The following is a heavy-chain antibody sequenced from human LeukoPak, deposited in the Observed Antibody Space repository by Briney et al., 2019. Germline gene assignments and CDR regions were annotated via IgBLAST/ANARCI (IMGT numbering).Heavy chain of an antibody. J-gene: IGHJ4*02. V-gene: IGHV3-48*03. CDR3: ARDPDDGNGYPHPYFDY. D-gene: IGHD3-22*01. Sequence: PGGSLRLSCAASGFTFSSYEMNWVRQAPGKGLEWVSYISSSGSSIYYADSVKGRFTISRDNAKNSLYLQMNSLRAEDTAVYYCARDPDDGNGYPHPYFDYWGQGTLVTVSS. CDR1: GFTFSSYE. CDR2: ISSSGSSI.